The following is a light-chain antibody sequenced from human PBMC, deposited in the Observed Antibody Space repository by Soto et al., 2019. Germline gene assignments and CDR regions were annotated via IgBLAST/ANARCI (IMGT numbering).Light chain of an antibody. CDR2: WAS. J-gene: IGKJ2*01. Sequence: DIVMTQSPDSLAVSLGERATINCKSSQSVLYSSNNKNYLTWFQQKPGQPPKLLIYWASTRESGVPDRFSGSGSGTDFTLTISGLQAEDVAVYYCHQYYSSPYTFGQGTKLEIK. V-gene: IGKV4-1*01. CDR3: HQYYSSPYT. CDR1: QSVLYSSNNKNY.